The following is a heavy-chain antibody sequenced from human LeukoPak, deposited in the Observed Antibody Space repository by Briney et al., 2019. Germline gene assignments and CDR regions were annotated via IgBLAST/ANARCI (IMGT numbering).Heavy chain of an antibody. J-gene: IGHJ4*02. V-gene: IGHV1-18*01. D-gene: IGHD6-13*01. CDR2: TSAYNGNT. CDR1: GYTFTTYG. Sequence: ASVKVSCKASGYTFTTYGISWVRQAPGQGLEWMGWTSAYNGNTNYAQKLQGRVTMTTDTSTSTAYMELRSLRSDDTAVYYCARGVAAAGLLKADYWGQGTLVTVSS. CDR3: ARGVAAAGLLKADY.